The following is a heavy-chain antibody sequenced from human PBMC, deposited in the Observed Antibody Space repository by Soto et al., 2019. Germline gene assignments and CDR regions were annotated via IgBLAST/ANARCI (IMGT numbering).Heavy chain of an antibody. CDR1: GFTFSSYA. Sequence: QVQLVESGGGVGQPGRSLRLSCAASGFTFSSYAMDWVRQAPGKGLEWVAVISYDGSNKYYADSVKGRFTISRDNSKNRLYPQRNRLRAEDTAVYYCARPLWRDDYNWGYFDLWGRGTLVTFSS. D-gene: IGHD4-4*01. V-gene: IGHV3-30-3*01. CDR3: ARPLWRDDYNWGYFDL. CDR2: ISYDGSNK. J-gene: IGHJ2*01.